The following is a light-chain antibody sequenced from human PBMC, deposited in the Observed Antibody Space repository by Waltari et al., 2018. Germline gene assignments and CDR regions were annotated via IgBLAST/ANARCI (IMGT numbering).Light chain of an antibody. V-gene: IGKV3-20*01. Sequence: EIVLTQSTATLSLSPGERATLPCRASQSVSNSYLAWYQQKPGQAPRLLIYDVSRRDTAIPDRFSGSGSGTDFTLTITRLEPEDFAVYFCQQYDSSPYTFGQGTRLEIK. J-gene: IGKJ2*01. CDR1: QSVSNSY. CDR3: QQYDSSPYT. CDR2: DVS.